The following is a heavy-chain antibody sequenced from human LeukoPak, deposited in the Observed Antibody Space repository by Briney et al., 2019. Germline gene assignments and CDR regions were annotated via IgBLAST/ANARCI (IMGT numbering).Heavy chain of an antibody. Sequence: KPSETLSLTCAVYGGSFSGYYWSWIRQPPGKGLEWIGEINHSGSTNYNPSLKSRVTISVNTSKNQFSLKLSSVTAADTAVYFCARDAVLRYFDWQPYYFDYWGQGTLVTVSS. D-gene: IGHD3-9*01. J-gene: IGHJ4*02. CDR3: ARDAVLRYFDWQPYYFDY. V-gene: IGHV4-34*01. CDR2: INHSGST. CDR1: GGSFSGYY.